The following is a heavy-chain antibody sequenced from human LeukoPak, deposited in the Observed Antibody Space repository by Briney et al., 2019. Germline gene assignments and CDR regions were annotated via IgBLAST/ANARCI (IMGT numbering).Heavy chain of an antibody. CDR3: ARVGYSSSWRGLDY. J-gene: IGHJ4*02. CDR1: GFTFSSYS. CDR2: ISSSSSTI. Sequence: PGGSLRLSCAASGFTFSSYSMNWVRQAPGKGLEWVSYISSSSSTIYYADSVKGRFTISRDNAKNSLYLQMNSLRAEDTAVYYCARVGYSSSWRGLDYWGQGTLVTVSS. V-gene: IGHV3-48*01. D-gene: IGHD6-13*01.